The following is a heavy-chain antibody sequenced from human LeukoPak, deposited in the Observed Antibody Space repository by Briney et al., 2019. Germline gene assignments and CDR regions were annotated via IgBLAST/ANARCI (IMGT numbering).Heavy chain of an antibody. V-gene: IGHV3-30*18. CDR1: GFAFSNNA. D-gene: IGHD5-12*01. Sequence: GGSLRLSCAASGFAFSNNAMHWVRQAPGKGLEGVAVISYDGSVKNYGESVKGRFTISRDNSKSTLYLEMNTLGAEDTAVYYCAKDRTEKWIHDFDYWGQGTLVTVSS. CDR2: ISYDGSVK. CDR3: AKDRTEKWIHDFDY. J-gene: IGHJ4*02.